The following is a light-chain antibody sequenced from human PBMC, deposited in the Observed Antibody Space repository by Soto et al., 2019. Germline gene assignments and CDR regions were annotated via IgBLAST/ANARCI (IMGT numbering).Light chain of an antibody. V-gene: IGKV1-5*03. CDR2: KTS. CDR3: QQYSSCCT. J-gene: IGKJ2*02. CDR1: QSISNW. Sequence: DIQMTQSPSTLSASVGDRVTITCRASQSISNWLAWYQQKPGKAPKVLIHKTSSLESGVPSRFSGSGSGTEFTLTINSVQPDDFATYYCQQYSSCCTVGQGTKLEIK.